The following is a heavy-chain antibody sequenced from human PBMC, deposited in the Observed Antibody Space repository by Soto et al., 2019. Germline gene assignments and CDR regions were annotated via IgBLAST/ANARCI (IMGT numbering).Heavy chain of an antibody. CDR3: ARGPYSSSPAKVNFDY. V-gene: IGHV1-2*04. CDR1: GYTFTGYY. CDR2: IKPNSGGT. Sequence: GASVKVSCKASGYTFTGYYMHWVRRAPGQGLEWMGWIKPNSGGTNYAQKFQGWVTMTRDTSISTAYMELSRLRSDDTAVYYCARGPYSSSPAKVNFDYRGQGTLVTVSS. D-gene: IGHD6-6*01. J-gene: IGHJ4*02.